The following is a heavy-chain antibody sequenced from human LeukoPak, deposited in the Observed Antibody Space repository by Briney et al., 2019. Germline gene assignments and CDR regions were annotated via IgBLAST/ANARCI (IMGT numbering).Heavy chain of an antibody. Sequence: SQTLSLTCAISGDSFSSNSATWNWIRQSPSRGLEWLGRTYYRSTWNNDYATSVKSRITITPDTSKNLFSLQLNSVTPEDTAVYYCARISAAAADSWGQGTLVTVSS. V-gene: IGHV6-1*01. J-gene: IGHJ4*02. CDR3: ARISAAAADS. D-gene: IGHD6-13*01. CDR2: TYYRSTWNN. CDR1: GDSFSSNSAT.